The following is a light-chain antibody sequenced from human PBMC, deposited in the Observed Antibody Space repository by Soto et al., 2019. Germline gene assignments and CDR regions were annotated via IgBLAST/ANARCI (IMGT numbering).Light chain of an antibody. CDR1: QSISGN. CDR3: HQYNSWTLIS. J-gene: IGKJ5*01. Sequence: ELMMTQSPATLSVSPGERATLSCRASQSISGNIAWYQQKPGQAPRLRIYAASIRASGIPARFSGTGFGIEFTLSISSLQSADSAVYYCHQYNSWTLISFGQGTRLEIK. V-gene: IGKV3-15*01. CDR2: AAS.